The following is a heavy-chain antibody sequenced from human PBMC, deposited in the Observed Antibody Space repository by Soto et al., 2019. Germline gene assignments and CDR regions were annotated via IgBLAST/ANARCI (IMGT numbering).Heavy chain of an antibody. Sequence: PGGSLRLSCAGTGFTFSNAWMNWVRQAPGKGLEWVGRILSKSNGGTTDYAAPVKGRFTISREDSKNTVYLQMNSLKSEDTAMYYCATGDAYTVGLDYWGLGTLVTVSS. CDR3: ATGDAYTVGLDY. CDR1: GFTFSNAW. D-gene: IGHD1-26*01. J-gene: IGHJ4*02. V-gene: IGHV3-15*07. CDR2: ILSKSNGGTT.